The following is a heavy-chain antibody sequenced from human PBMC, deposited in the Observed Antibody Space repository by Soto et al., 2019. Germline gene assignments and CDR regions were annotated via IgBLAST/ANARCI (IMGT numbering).Heavy chain of an antibody. CDR2: IDPSNSQT. J-gene: IGHJ4*02. CDR3: ARQIYDSDTGPNFQYYFDS. Sequence: GESLKISCKGSGYSFAGYWITWVRQKPGRGLEWMGRIDPSNSQTYYSPSFRGHVTISATKSITTVFLQWSSLRASDTAMYYCARQIYDSDTGPNFQYYFDSWGQGTPVTVSS. V-gene: IGHV5-10-1*01. D-gene: IGHD3-22*01. CDR1: GYSFAGYW.